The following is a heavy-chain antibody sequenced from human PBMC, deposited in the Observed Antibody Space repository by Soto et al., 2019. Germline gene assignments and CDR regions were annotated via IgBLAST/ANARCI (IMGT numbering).Heavy chain of an antibody. V-gene: IGHV1-18*01. Sequence: ASVKVSCKDSGYTFNSYGISWVRQAPGQGLEWMGWISAYNGNTNYAQKLQGRVTMTTDTSTSTAYMELRSLRSDDTAVYYCARSRAYYGSGSRYYYYYYMDVWGKGTTVTVSS. D-gene: IGHD3-10*01. J-gene: IGHJ6*03. CDR2: ISAYNGNT. CDR3: ARSRAYYGSGSRYYYYYYMDV. CDR1: GYTFNSYG.